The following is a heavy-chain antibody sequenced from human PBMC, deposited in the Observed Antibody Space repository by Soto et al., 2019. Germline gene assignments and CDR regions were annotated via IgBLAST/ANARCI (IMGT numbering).Heavy chain of an antibody. CDR1: GFTFSSYA. Sequence: EVQLLESGGGLVQPGWSLRLSCAASGFTFSSYAMSWVRQAPGKGLEWVSAISGSGGSTNYADSVKGRFTISRDNSKNTLYLQMNSLRAEDTAVYYCTSDYYGMDVWGQGTTVTVSS. CDR2: ISGSGGST. CDR3: TSDYYGMDV. V-gene: IGHV3-23*01. J-gene: IGHJ6*02.